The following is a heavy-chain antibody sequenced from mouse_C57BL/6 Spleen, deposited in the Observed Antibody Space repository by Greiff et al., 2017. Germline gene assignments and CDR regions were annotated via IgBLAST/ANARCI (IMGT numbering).Heavy chain of an antibody. CDR2: ISSGGSYT. Sequence: EVKLMESGGDLVKPGGSLKLSCAASGFTFSSYGMSWVRQTPDKRLEWVATISSGGSYTYYPDSVKGRFTISRDNAKNTLYLQMSSLKSEDTAMYYCARPDDYDRGFAYWGQGTLVTVSA. D-gene: IGHD2-4*01. J-gene: IGHJ3*01. V-gene: IGHV5-6*01. CDR1: GFTFSSYG. CDR3: ARPDDYDRGFAY.